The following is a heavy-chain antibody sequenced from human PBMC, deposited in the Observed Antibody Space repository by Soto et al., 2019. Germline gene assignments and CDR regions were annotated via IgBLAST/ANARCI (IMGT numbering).Heavy chain of an antibody. CDR1: GYTFTSYD. D-gene: IGHD3-10*01. V-gene: IGHV1-8*01. J-gene: IGHJ6*02. CDR3: ARGGTGYYYYGMDV. CDR2: MNPNSGNT. Sequence: ASVKVSCKASGYTFTSYDINWVRQATGQGLEWMGWMNPNSGNTGYAQKFRGRVTMTRNTSISTAYMELSSLRSEDTAVYYCARGGTGYYYYGMDVWGQGTTVTVSS.